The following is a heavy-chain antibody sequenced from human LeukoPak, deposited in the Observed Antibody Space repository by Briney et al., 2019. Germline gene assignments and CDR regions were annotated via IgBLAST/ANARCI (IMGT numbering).Heavy chain of an antibody. V-gene: IGHV4-39*07. CDR2: IYYSGST. CDR1: GGSISSRSYN. J-gene: IGHJ4*02. Sequence: SETLSLTCTVSGGSISSRSYNWGWIRQPPGKGLEWIGNIYYSGSTYYNPSLKSLFTISLDTSKNQFSLKLSSVTAADTAVYYCARGPGEVPYYFDYWGQGTLVTVSS. CDR3: ARGPGEVPYYFDY. D-gene: IGHD3-10*01.